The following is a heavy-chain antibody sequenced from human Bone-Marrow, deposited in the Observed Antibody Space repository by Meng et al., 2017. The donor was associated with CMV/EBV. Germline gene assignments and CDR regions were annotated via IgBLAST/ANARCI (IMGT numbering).Heavy chain of an antibody. Sequence: GESLKISCAASGFTFSSYAMHWVRQAPGKGLEWVAVISYDGSNKYYADSVKGRFTISRDNSKNTLYLQMNSLRAEDTAVYYCARDRPPRYCSSTSCYTGRWHYYYGMDVWGQGTTVTVSS. D-gene: IGHD2-2*02. V-gene: IGHV3-30*04. CDR3: ARDRPPRYCSSTSCYTGRWHYYYGMDV. J-gene: IGHJ6*02. CDR1: GFTFSSYA. CDR2: ISYDGSNK.